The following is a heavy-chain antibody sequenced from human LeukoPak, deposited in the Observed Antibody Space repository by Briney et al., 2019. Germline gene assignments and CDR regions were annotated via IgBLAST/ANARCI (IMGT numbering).Heavy chain of an antibody. CDR2: IYYSGST. CDR3: ARGTSSPDLIDY. Sequence: PSETLSLTCTVSGGSISSYYWSWIRQPPGKGLEWIGYIYYSGSTNYNPSLKSRVTISVDTSKNQFSLKLSSVTAADTAVFYCARGTSSPDLIDYWGQGTLVTVSS. V-gene: IGHV4-59*01. D-gene: IGHD2-2*01. J-gene: IGHJ4*02. CDR1: GGSISSYY.